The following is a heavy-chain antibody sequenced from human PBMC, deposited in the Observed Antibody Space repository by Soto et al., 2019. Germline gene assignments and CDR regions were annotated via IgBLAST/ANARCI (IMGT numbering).Heavy chain of an antibody. CDR3: ARGWWFDP. CDR1: GLTFSSYW. V-gene: IGHV3-7*01. Sequence: GGSLRLSCAASGLTFSSYWMSWVRQAPGKGLEWVANIKQDGSEKYYVDSVKGRFTISRDNAKNSLYLQMNSLRAEDTAVYYCARGWWFDPWGQGTLVTVSS. CDR2: IKQDGSEK. J-gene: IGHJ5*02.